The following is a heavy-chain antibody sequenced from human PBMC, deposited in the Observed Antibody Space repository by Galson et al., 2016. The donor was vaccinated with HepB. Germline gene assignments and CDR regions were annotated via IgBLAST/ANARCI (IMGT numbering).Heavy chain of an antibody. J-gene: IGHJ4*02. Sequence: SETLSLTCTVSGDSISNVGRHWGWFRQSPEMGLEYIGSIHSSGTSYYNPSLTSRVTVSADMSRNQFSLSLTSVTAADTAIYYCVRLGTAAAVANRRGSVYWGQGTRVTVSS. V-gene: IGHV4-39*01. CDR3: VRLGTAAAVANRRGSVY. D-gene: IGHD6-13*01. CDR1: GDSISNVGRH. CDR2: IHSSGTS.